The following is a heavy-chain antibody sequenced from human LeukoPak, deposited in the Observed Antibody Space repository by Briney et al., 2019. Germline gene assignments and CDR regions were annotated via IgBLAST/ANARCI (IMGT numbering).Heavy chain of an antibody. J-gene: IGHJ5*02. D-gene: IGHD1-14*01. CDR1: GYTLTELS. V-gene: IGHV1-24*01. CDR3: TTVPRTGNWFDP. Sequence: GASVKVSCKVSGYTLTELSMHWVRRAPGKGLEWMGGFDPEDGETIYAQKFQGRVTMTEDTSTDTAYMELSSLRSEDTAVYYCTTVPRTGNWFDPWGQGTLVTVSS. CDR2: FDPEDGET.